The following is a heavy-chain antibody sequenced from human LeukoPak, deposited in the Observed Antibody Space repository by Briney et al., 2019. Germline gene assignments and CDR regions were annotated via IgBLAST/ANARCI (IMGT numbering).Heavy chain of an antibody. Sequence: ASVKVSCKASGYTLTGYYIHWVRQAPGQGLEWMGWISGYNGNTNQAQKLQGRVTMTTDTSTSTAYMELRSLRSDDTAVYYCARDERDSCGGDCYYFDYWGQGTLVTVSS. CDR3: ARDERDSCGGDCYYFDY. CDR2: ISGYNGNT. D-gene: IGHD2-21*02. CDR1: GYTLTGYY. J-gene: IGHJ4*02. V-gene: IGHV1-18*04.